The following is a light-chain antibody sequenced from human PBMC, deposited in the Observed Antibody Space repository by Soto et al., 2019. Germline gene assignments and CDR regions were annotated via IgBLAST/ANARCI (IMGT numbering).Light chain of an antibody. CDR1: QSISNF. Sequence: DIQMTQSPSSLSASVGDRVTITCRASQSISNFLNWYQQKPGKAPELLIYAASSLHSGVPSRFSCSGSGTNFTLTISSLQPEDFATYSCQQSYTTPYTFGQGTKLEIK. CDR2: AAS. CDR3: QQSYTTPYT. J-gene: IGKJ2*01. V-gene: IGKV1-39*01.